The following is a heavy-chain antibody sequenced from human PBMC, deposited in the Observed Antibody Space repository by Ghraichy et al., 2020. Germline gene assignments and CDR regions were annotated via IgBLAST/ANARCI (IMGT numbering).Heavy chain of an antibody. Sequence: GESLNISCAASGFTVSSNYMSWVRQAPGKGLEWVSVIYSGGSTYYADSVKGRFTISRDNSKNTLYLQMNSLRAEDTAVYYCARGAWSGYPHFDYWGQGTLVTVSS. J-gene: IGHJ4*02. CDR2: IYSGGST. D-gene: IGHD3-3*01. CDR3: ARGAWSGYPHFDY. CDR1: GFTVSSNY. V-gene: IGHV3-53*01.